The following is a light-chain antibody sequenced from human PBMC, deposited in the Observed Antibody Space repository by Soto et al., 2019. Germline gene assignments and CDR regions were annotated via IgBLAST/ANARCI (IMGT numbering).Light chain of an antibody. V-gene: IGKV1-5*03. CDR1: QTISSW. CDR2: KAS. CDR3: QHYNSYSEA. J-gene: IGKJ1*01. Sequence: DIQMTQSPSTLSGPVGDRVTITCRASQTISSWLAWYQQKPGKAPKLLIYKASTLKSGVPSRFSGSGSGTELTITISSLQPDDCETYDGQHYNSYSEAFGQGTKVDIK.